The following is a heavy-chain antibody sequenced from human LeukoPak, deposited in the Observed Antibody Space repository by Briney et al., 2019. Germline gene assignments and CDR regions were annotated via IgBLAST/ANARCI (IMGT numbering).Heavy chain of an antibody. CDR2: IIPIFGTA. V-gene: IGHV1-69*13. D-gene: IGHD6-19*01. CDR3: ARNHTSGLYYFDF. J-gene: IGHJ4*02. Sequence: ASVKVSCKASGGTFSSYAINWVRQAPGQGLEWMEGIIPIFGTANYAQRFQGRVTITADESASTAYMELSSLRSEDTAVYYCARNHTSGLYYFDFWGQGTLVTVSS. CDR1: GGTFSSYA.